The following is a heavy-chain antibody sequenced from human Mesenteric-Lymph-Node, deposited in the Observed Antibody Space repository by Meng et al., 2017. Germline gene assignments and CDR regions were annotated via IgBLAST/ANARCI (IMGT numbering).Heavy chain of an antibody. CDR3: ARRPPYYYDSSGYYPNFDY. J-gene: IGHJ4*02. CDR1: GGSISSYY. CDR2: IYTSGST. V-gene: IGHV4-4*07. Sequence: GSLRLSCTVSGGSISSYYWSWIRQPAGKGLEWIGRIYTSGSTNYNPSLKSRVTMSVDTSKNQFSLKLSSVTAADTAVYYCARRPPYYYDSSGYYPNFDYWGQGTLVTVSS. D-gene: IGHD3-22*01.